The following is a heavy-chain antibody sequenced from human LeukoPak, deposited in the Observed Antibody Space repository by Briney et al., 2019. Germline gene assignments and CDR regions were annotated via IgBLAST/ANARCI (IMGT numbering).Heavy chain of an antibody. CDR1: GFTFSSYW. CDR3: AREDGYNYPPYFDY. V-gene: IGHV3-7*01. D-gene: IGHD5-24*01. Sequence: GGSLRLSCAASGFTFSSYWMSWVRQAPGKGLEWVANIKQDGSGKYYVDSVKGRFTISRDNAKNSLYLQMNSLRAEDTAVYYCAREDGYNYPPYFDYWGQGTLVTVSS. CDR2: IKQDGSGK. J-gene: IGHJ4*02.